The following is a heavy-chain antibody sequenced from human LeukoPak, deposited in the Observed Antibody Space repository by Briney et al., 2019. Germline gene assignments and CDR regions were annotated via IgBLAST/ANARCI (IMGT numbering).Heavy chain of an antibody. CDR1: GYTFTSYG. V-gene: IGHV1-18*01. Sequence: ASVKVSCKASGYTFTSYGISWVRQAPGQGLEWMGWISAYNGNTNYAQKLQGRVTMTTDTSTSTAYMELRSLRSDDTAVYYCARDQRRSDDDAFDIWGQGTMVTVSS. J-gene: IGHJ3*02. CDR3: ARDQRRSDDDAFDI. CDR2: ISAYNGNT.